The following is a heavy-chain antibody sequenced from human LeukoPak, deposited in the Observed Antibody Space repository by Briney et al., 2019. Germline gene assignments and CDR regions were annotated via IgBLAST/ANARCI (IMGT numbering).Heavy chain of an antibody. J-gene: IGHJ4*02. D-gene: IGHD2-2*01. CDR1: GLTVSSNY. V-gene: IGHV3-53*01. Sequence: GGSLRLSCAASGLTVSSNYMTWVRQAPGKGLEWVSVTYSGGSTYYAESVKGRFTISRDNSKNTLYLQMNSLRAEDTAVYYCARGRGSTSCYYFDYWGQGTLVTVSS. CDR2: TYSGGST. CDR3: ARGRGSTSCYYFDY.